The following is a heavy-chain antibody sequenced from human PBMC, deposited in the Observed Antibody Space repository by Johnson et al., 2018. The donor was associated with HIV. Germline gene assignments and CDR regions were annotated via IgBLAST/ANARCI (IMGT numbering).Heavy chain of an antibody. CDR2: IWYDGTNK. CDR3: ARTAGKGYGGNSSGFKV. J-gene: IGHJ3*01. V-gene: IGHV3-33*01. D-gene: IGHD4-23*01. Sequence: QVQLVESGGGVVQPGKSLRLSCVASGFTFSSYGMHWVRQAPGRGLEWVAVIWYDGTNKYYADSVKGRFNISRDNSNSTLYLQMNSLRGEDTAMYYCARTAGKGYGGNSSGFKVWGQGTMVTVAS. CDR1: GFTFSSYG.